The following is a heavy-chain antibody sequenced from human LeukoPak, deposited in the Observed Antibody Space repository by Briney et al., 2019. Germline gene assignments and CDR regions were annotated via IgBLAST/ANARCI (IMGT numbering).Heavy chain of an antibody. V-gene: IGHV1-46*01. J-gene: IGHJ4*02. CDR3: ARDLGGSSGWYEAFDY. CDR2: INPSGCST. CDR1: GYTFTSYY. Sequence: ASVKVSCKASGYTFTSYYMHCVRQAPGQGLEWMGIINPSGCSTSYAQKLQGRVTMTRDTSTSTVYMELSSLRSEDTAVYYCARDLGGSSGWYEAFDYWGQGTLVTVSS. D-gene: IGHD6-19*01.